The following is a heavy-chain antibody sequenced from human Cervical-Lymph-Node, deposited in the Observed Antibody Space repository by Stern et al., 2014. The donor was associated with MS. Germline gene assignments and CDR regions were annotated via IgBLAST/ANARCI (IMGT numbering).Heavy chain of an antibody. J-gene: IGHJ3*01. V-gene: IGHV3-33*01. D-gene: IGHD3-3*01. Sequence: DQLVESGGGVVQPGRSLRLSCAASGFTFTTYGMHWVRQAPGKGLEWVAVIWYDGSNIYYADSVKGRFTISRDNSKNTLYLQMNSLRTEDTAVYYCARAEYFDVWSGYPASYAFDVWGQGTMVTVSS. CDR3: ARAEYFDVWSGYPASYAFDV. CDR1: GFTFTTYG. CDR2: IWYDGSNI.